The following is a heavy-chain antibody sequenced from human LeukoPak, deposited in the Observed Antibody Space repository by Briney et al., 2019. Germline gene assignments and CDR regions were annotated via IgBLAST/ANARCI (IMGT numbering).Heavy chain of an antibody. Sequence: PGGSLRLSCAASGFTFSSFGMHWVRQSPGKGLEWVSVISYDGYNKFYADSVKGRFTISRVNSKNTLYLQMNSLRAEDTAVYYCARDQPVTTGGGYFDYWGQGTLVTVSS. CDR2: ISYDGYNK. CDR3: ARDQPVTTGGGYFDY. J-gene: IGHJ4*02. D-gene: IGHD4-17*01. CDR1: GFTFSSFG. V-gene: IGHV3-33*01.